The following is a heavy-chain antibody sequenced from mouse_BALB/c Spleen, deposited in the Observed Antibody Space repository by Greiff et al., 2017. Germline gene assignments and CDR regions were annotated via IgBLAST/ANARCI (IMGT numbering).Heavy chain of an antibody. CDR1: GFTFSSYG. CDR2: INSNGGST. V-gene: IGHV5-6-3*01. CDR3: ARDRYDGYYFDY. J-gene: IGHJ2*01. Sequence: EVKLVESGGGLVQPGGSLKLSCAASGFTFSSYGMSWVRQTPDKRLELVATINSNGGSTYYPDSVKGRFTISSDNAKNTLYLQMSSLKSEDTAMYYCARDRYDGYYFDYWGQGTTLTVSS. D-gene: IGHD2-3*01.